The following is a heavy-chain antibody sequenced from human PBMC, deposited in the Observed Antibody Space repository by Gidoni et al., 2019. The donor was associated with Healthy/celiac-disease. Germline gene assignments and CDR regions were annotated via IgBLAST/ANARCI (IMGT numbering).Heavy chain of an antibody. CDR3: ARDAYYDSSGYLDY. CDR2: ISSSSSTI. Sequence: EVQLVESGGGLVQPGGSLSPSCAASGFTFSRYSMNSVRQAAGKGLGWVSYISSSSSTIYYADSVKGRFTISRDNAKNSLYLQMNSLRAEDTAVYYCARDAYYDSSGYLDYWGQGTLVTVSS. CDR1: GFTFSRYS. D-gene: IGHD3-22*01. V-gene: IGHV3-48*01. J-gene: IGHJ4*02.